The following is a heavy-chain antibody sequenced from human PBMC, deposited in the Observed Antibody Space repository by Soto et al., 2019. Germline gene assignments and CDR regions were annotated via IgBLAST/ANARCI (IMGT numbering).Heavy chain of an antibody. Sequence: GGSLSLSCVTSGFMFSSAWMSWVRQAPGKGLEWVARIKSKADGGARDYAAPVKGRFTISRDDSKNTVYLQMNSLRAEDTAVYYCVEGWNDFWGQGTLVTVSS. J-gene: IGHJ4*02. CDR2: IKSKADGGAR. CDR3: VEGWNDF. V-gene: IGHV3-15*01. CDR1: GFMFSSAW. D-gene: IGHD1-1*01.